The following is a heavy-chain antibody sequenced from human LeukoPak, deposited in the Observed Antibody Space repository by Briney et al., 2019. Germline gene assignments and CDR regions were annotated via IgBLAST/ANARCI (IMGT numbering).Heavy chain of an antibody. CDR3: VSFYETY. CDR1: GNYW. D-gene: IGHD2/OR15-2a*01. J-gene: IGHJ4*02. CDR2: INSDGSWT. Sequence: GGSLRLSCAASGNYWMHWVRHAPGKGLVWVSHINSDGSWTSYADSVKGRFTISKDNAKNTVYLQMNSLRAEDTAVYYCVSFYETYWGRGTLVTVSS. V-gene: IGHV3-74*01.